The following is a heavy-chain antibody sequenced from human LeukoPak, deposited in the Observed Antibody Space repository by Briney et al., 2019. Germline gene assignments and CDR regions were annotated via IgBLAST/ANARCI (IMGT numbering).Heavy chain of an antibody. J-gene: IGHJ3*02. CDR1: GGTFISYA. Sequence: ASVRVSCKASGGTFISYAISWVRQAPGQGLEGMGWISVYNGKTTYAQKVQGRVSLTTDTSTNTAYMELRSLRSDDTAVYYCARGYDSSGYYYVDAFDIWGQGTMVTVSS. CDR2: ISVYNGKT. V-gene: IGHV1-18*01. CDR3: ARGYDSSGYYYVDAFDI. D-gene: IGHD3-22*01.